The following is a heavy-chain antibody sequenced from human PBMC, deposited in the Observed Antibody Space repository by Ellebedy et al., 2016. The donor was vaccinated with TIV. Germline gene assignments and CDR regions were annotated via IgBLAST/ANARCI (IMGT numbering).Heavy chain of an antibody. CDR2: VYYRGST. CDR3: ARLDISAGPVAHFDH. CDR1: GGSISSGDYY. Sequence: LRLSCTVSGGSISSGDYYWSWIRQHPGKGLEWIGYVYYRGSTHYNPSLKSLVTISVDRSKNQFSLKVTSVTAADTAVYYCARLDISAGPVAHFDHWGQGTLVTVSS. J-gene: IGHJ4*02. V-gene: IGHV4-31*01. D-gene: IGHD6-13*01.